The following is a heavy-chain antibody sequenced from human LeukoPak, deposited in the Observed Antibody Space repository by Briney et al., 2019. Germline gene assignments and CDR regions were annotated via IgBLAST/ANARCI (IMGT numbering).Heavy chain of an antibody. V-gene: IGHV3-23*01. CDR3: AKDLAVAAT. CDR1: GFTFSSYT. CDR2: ISGSGGST. Sequence: GGSLRLSCAASGFTFSSYTMSWVRQAPGKGLECVSTISGSGGSTYYADSVKGRFSISRDNSQNTLYLQINSLRADDTAVYYCAKDLAVAATWGQGTLLTVSS. D-gene: IGHD6-19*01. J-gene: IGHJ4*02.